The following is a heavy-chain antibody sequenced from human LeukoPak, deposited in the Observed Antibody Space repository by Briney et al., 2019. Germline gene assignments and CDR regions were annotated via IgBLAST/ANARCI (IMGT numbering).Heavy chain of an antibody. CDR1: GGTFSSYA. Sequence: GASVKVSCKASGGTFSSYAISWVRQAPGQGLEWMGGIIPIFGTANYAQKFQGRVTMTRDTSISTAYMELSRLRSDDTAVYYCARDDSIVVAATGGYWGQGTLVTVSS. V-gene: IGHV1-69*05. J-gene: IGHJ4*02. CDR3: ARDDSIVVAATGGY. CDR2: IIPIFGTA. D-gene: IGHD6-19*01.